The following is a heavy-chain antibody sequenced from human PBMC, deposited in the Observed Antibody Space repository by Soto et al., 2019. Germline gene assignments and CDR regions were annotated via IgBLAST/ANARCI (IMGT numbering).Heavy chain of an antibody. CDR2: IYYSGRT. D-gene: IGHD3-10*01. J-gene: IGHJ5*02. CDR3: ARVVPIPFWFDP. V-gene: IGHV4-59*02. Sequence: XTLSLPCTVSGGSVSSYDWSWIRQPPGKGLEWIGYIYYSGRTNYNPSLKSRVTRSVDTSKNQFSLKLSSVTAADTAVYYCARVVPIPFWFDPWGQGTLGTVSS. CDR1: GGSVSSYD.